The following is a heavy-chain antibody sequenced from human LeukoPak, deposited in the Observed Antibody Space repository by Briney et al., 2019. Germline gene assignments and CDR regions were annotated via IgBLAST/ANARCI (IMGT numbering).Heavy chain of an antibody. CDR3: AREIAVAGMRDD. CDR2: ISYDGSNK. CDR1: GFTFSSYA. J-gene: IGHJ4*02. D-gene: IGHD6-19*01. Sequence: GGSLRLSCAASGFTFSSYAMHWVRQAPGKGLEWVAVISYDGSNKYYADSVKGRLTISRDNSKNTLYLQMNSLRAEDTAVYYCAREIAVAGMRDDWGQGTLVTVSS. V-gene: IGHV3-30*04.